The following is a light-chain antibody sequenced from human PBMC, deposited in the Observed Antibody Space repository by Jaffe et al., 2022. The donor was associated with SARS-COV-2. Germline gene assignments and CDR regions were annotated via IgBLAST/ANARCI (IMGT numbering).Light chain of an antibody. CDR1: SSDVGGYNY. V-gene: IGLV2-8*01. CDR3: SSYAASNLRV. Sequence: QSALTQPPSASGSPGQSVTISCTGTSSDVGGYNYVSWYQQHPGKAPKLMIYEVNKRPSGVPDRFSGSKSGNTASLTVSGLQAEDEADYYCSSYAASNLRVFGGGTKLTVL. CDR2: EVN. J-gene: IGLJ2*01.